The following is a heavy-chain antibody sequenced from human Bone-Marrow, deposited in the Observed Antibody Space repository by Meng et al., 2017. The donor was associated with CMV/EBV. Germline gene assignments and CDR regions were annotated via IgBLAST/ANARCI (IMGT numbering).Heavy chain of an antibody. J-gene: IGHJ4*02. CDR2: IIPILGIA. CDR3: ARVGHYYDSSGYYYPY. V-gene: IGHV1-69*02. Sequence: VKVSCKASGGTFSSYTISWVRQAPGQGLEWMGRIIPILGIANYAQKFQGRVTITADKSTSTAYMELSSLRSEDTAVYYCARVGHYYDSSGYYYPYWGQGTLVTVSS. D-gene: IGHD3-22*01. CDR1: GGTFSSYT.